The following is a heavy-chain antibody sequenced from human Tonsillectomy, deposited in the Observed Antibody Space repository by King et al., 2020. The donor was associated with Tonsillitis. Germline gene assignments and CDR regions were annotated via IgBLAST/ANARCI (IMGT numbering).Heavy chain of an antibody. J-gene: IGHJ4*02. D-gene: IGHD3-10*01. CDR1: GFSFSSYG. V-gene: IGHV3-23*04. CDR2: ISGSGGNT. CDR3: AKTRAIGVMVRPVDYFAY. Sequence: VQLVESGGGLVQPGGSLRLSCVASGFSFSSYGMSWIRQAPGKGLEWVSSISGSGGNTYYAESVKGRFTISRENSKNKVYLQMNSLRAEDTAVYYCAKTRAIGVMVRPVDYFAYWGQGTLVTVSS.